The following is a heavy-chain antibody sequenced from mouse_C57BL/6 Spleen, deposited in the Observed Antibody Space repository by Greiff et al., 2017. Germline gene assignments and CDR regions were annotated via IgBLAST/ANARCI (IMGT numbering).Heavy chain of an antibody. CDR2: FDPSDNYT. J-gene: IGHJ2*01. CDR1: GYTFTSYW. CDR3: ARNYLFDY. D-gene: IGHD2-1*01. V-gene: IGHV1-69*01. Sequence: QVQLQQPGAELVMPGASVKLSCKASGYTFTSYWMDWVKQRPGKGLEWIGEFDPSDNYTNYNKKFKGKSTLTVDKSSSTAYMQLSRLTSDDSAVYSCARNYLFDYWGQGTTLTVSS.